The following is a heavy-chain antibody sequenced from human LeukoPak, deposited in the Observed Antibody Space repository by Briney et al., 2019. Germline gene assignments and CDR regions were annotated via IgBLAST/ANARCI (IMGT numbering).Heavy chain of an antibody. D-gene: IGHD3-22*01. V-gene: IGHV3-33*02. J-gene: IGHJ4*02. CDR3: ARGAWDSRVSFFFDS. CDR1: GFTFSSYG. CDR2: IWYDGSNK. Sequence: GVSLRLSCAASGFTFSSYGMHGVRQAPGKCLKWVAFIWYDGSNKYYADSVKCRVNIFRDNFTNTLFLQMDGLRAEDTAVYYCARGAWDSRVSFFFDSWGQGTLVTVSS.